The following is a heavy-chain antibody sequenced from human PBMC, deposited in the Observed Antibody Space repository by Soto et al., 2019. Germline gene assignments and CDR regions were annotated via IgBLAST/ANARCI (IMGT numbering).Heavy chain of an antibody. CDR3: ERESIIAPAGKNNWFDP. Sequence: QVQLQESGPGLVKPSETLSLTCTVSGGSMGSYYWSWIRQPPGKGLEWIGYIYYTGSTNYNPSLKSRVPISLDTSKNQFPLKLSSVTTADTAIYYCERESIIAPAGKNNWFDPWGQGTLVTVSS. V-gene: IGHV4-59*01. CDR1: GGSMGSYY. CDR2: IYYTGST. D-gene: IGHD6-13*01. J-gene: IGHJ5*02.